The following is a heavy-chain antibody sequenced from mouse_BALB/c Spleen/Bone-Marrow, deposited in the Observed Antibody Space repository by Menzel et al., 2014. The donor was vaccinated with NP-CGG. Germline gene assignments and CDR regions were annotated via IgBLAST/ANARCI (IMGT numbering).Heavy chain of an antibody. D-gene: IGHD4-1*01. Sequence: QVQLQQSGAELVRPGTSVKVSCKASGYAFTNYLIEWVKQRPGQGLEWIGVINPGNGGTNYNEKFKAKATLTADKSSSTAYMQLSSLTSDDSAVYFCARCLTGTSAMDYWGQGTSVTVSS. J-gene: IGHJ4*01. V-gene: IGHV1-54*01. CDR3: ARCLTGTSAMDY. CDR1: GYAFTNYL. CDR2: INPGNGGT.